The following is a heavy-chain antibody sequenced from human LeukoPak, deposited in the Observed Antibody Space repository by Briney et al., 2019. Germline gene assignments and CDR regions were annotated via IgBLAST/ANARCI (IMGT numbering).Heavy chain of an antibody. J-gene: IGHJ3*02. Sequence: SETLSLTCTVSGGSISSYYWSWIRQPPGKGLEWIGYIYYSGSTNYNPSLKSRVTISVDTSKNQFSLKLSSVTAADTAVYYRARDRHYYGSGLSDAFDIWGQGTMVTVSS. CDR2: IYYSGST. V-gene: IGHV4-59*01. D-gene: IGHD3-10*01. CDR1: GGSISSYY. CDR3: ARDRHYYGSGLSDAFDI.